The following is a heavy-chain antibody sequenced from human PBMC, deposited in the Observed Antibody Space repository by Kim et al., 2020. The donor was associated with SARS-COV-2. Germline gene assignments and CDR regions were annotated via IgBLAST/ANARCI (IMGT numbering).Heavy chain of an antibody. CDR2: ST. V-gene: IGHV4-34*01. D-gene: IGHD1-26*01. J-gene: IGHJ4*02. CDR3: ASIVGATTDY. Sequence: STNCNPSLKSRVTISGDAAKNYFSLKLTSVTAADTAVYYCASIVGATTDYWGQGTLVTVSS.